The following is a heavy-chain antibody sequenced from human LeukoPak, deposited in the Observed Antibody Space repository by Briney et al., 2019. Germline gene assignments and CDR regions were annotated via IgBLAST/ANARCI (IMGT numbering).Heavy chain of an antibody. V-gene: IGHV3-23*01. Sequence: QAGGSLRLSCAASGFTFSSYAMSWVRQAPGKGLEWVSAISGSGGSTYYADSVKGRFTISRDNSKNTLYLQMNSLRAEDTAVYYCAKVYGSGSYMDGEYYFDYWGQGTLVTVSS. CDR3: AKVYGSGSYMDGEYYFDY. CDR2: ISGSGGST. D-gene: IGHD3-10*01. J-gene: IGHJ4*02. CDR1: GFTFSSYA.